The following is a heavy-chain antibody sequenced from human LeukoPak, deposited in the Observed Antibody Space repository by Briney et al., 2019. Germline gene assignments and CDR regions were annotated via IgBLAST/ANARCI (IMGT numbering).Heavy chain of an antibody. CDR2: ISSSRRYI. J-gene: IGHJ4*02. D-gene: IGHD4-17*01. CDR1: GFTFSIYN. Sequence: GGSLRLSCAASGFTFSIYNMNWVRQAPGKGLEWVSSISSSRRYIYYADSVKGRFTISRDDAKNSLYLQMNSLRAEDTAVYYCARLTTTVTTPFDYWGQGTLVTVSS. CDR3: ARLTTTVTTPFDY. V-gene: IGHV3-21*01.